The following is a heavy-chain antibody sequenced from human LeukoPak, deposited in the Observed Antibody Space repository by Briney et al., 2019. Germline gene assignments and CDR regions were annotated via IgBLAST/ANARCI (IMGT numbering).Heavy chain of an antibody. CDR1: GFTFSSYT. J-gene: IGHJ5*02. V-gene: IGHV3-23*01. Sequence: PGGSLRLSCAASGFTFSSYTMSWVRQAPGKGLEWVSTITTSDGNTYYADSVKGRFTVSRDNSKNTLFLQMNSLRAEDTAVYYCARAPNYGDSPNWFDPWGQGTLVTVSS. CDR3: ARAPNYGDSPNWFDP. CDR2: ITTSDGNT. D-gene: IGHD4-17*01.